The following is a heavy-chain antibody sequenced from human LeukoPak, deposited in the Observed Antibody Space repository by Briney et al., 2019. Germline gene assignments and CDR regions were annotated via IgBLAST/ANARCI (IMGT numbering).Heavy chain of an antibody. J-gene: IGHJ4*02. V-gene: IGHV3-30*18. CDR3: AKADDGGAIDY. CDR2: ISYDGSNK. CDR1: GFTFSSYW. Sequence: PGGSLRLSCAASGFTFSSYWMSWVRQAPGKGLEWVAVISYDGSNKYYADSVKGRFTISRDNSKNTLYLQMNSLRAEDTAVYYCAKADDGGAIDYWGQGTLVTVSS. D-gene: IGHD3-16*02.